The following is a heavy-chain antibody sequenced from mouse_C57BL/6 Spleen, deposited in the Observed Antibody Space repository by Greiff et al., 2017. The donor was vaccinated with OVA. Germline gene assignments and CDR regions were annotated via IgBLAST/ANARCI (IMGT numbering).Heavy chain of an antibody. J-gene: IGHJ2*01. D-gene: IGHD1-1*01. V-gene: IGHV6-6*01. Sequence: EVKVEESGGGLVQPGGSMKLSCAASGFTFSDAWMDWVRQSPEKGLEWVAEIRNKANNHATYYAESVKGRFTISRDDSKSSVYLQMNSLRAEDTGIYYCTRRILRYDFDYWGQGTTLTVSS. CDR3: TRRILRYDFDY. CDR2: IRNKANNHAT. CDR1: GFTFSDAW.